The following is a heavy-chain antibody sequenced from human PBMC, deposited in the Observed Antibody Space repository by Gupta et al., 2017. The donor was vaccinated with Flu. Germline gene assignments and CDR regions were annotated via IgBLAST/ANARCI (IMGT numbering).Heavy chain of an antibody. CDR2: INHNGQST. CDR1: GFTFSDYA. J-gene: IGHJ4*02. D-gene: IGHD6-19*01. V-gene: IGHV3-23*01. CDR3: ASRGGNRISSFDS. Sequence: EVQLLESGGGLVQPGGSLRLSCAASGFTFSDYAMNWVRQAPGKGLEWVSIINHNGQSTHDADSVKGRFTISRDDSKSTLYLQMNNRGVEDTAVYYCASRGGNRISSFDSWGQGTLVTVSS.